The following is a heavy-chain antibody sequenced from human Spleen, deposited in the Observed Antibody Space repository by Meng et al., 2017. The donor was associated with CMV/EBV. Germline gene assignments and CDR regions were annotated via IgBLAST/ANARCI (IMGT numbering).Heavy chain of an antibody. J-gene: IGHJ5*02. CDR3: ATVGGTESNWFDP. CDR2: IYPGDSDT. Sequence: GGSLRLSCKGSGYTFSKYWIGWVRQMPGKGLEWMGVIYPGDSDTRYSPSFQGQVTITADKSIRTAYLQWSSLKASDTAIYYCATVGGTESNWFDPWGQGTLVTVSS. CDR1: GYTFSKYW. V-gene: IGHV5-51*01. D-gene: IGHD1-1*01.